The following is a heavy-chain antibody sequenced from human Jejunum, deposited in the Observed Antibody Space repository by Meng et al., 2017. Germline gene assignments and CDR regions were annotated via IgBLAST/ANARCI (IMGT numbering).Heavy chain of an antibody. Sequence: SETLSLTCTVSGDSFNFYYWTWIRQPPGKGLEWIGDIYYSGITKYNPSLKSRVTISLDTSKSQFSLRMTSVTSLDTAVYFCARDLWGGSNGGNLFDHWGQGSLVTVSS. D-gene: IGHD3-16*01. V-gene: IGHV4-59*01. CDR1: GDSFNFYY. CDR2: IYYSGIT. CDR3: ARDLWGGSNGGNLFDH. J-gene: IGHJ5*02.